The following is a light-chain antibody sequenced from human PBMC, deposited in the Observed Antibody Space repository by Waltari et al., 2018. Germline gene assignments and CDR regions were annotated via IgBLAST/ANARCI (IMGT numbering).Light chain of an antibody. J-gene: IGKJ4*01. CDR1: QSVTRY. CDR3: QQRADWPFT. V-gene: IGKV3-11*01. Sequence: EIVLTQSPGTLSLSPGERANLSCRASQSVTRYLPWYQQKPGLAPRLLIYDTSNRATSSPARFIGSGSGTDFSLTITSREYEDFAVYYCQQRADWPFTFGGGTKVEIK. CDR2: DTS.